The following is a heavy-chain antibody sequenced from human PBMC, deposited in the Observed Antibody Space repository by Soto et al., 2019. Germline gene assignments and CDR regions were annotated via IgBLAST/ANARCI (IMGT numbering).Heavy chain of an antibody. CDR2: IYTSGTA. CDR1: GGSIKTYS. Sequence: QVQLQESGPGLVKPSETLSLSCTVSGGSIKTYSWSWVRQTAGKGLVWIGRIYTSGTANYNPSLKGRVSMAGGTSKNQFALKRTSVTAADTAVYYCARDCDSSSWYRLDQWGQGIPVIVS. CDR3: ARDCDSSSWYRLDQ. J-gene: IGHJ4*02. D-gene: IGHD6-13*01. V-gene: IGHV4-4*07.